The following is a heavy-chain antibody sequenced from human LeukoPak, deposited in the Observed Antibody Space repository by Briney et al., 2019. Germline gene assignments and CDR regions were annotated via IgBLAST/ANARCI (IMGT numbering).Heavy chain of an antibody. Sequence: ASVKVSCKASGYTFTGYYMRWVRQAPGQGLEWTGWINPNSGGTNYAQKFQVRGTMTRDTSISTAYMELSRLRSDDTAVYYCARSAESSSWVEFDYWGQGTLVTVSS. CDR2: INPNSGGT. CDR3: ARSAESSSWVEFDY. V-gene: IGHV1-2*02. D-gene: IGHD6-13*01. CDR1: GYTFTGYY. J-gene: IGHJ4*02.